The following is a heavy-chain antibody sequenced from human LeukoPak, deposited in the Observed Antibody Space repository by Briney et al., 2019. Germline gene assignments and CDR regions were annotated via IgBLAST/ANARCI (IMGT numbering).Heavy chain of an antibody. J-gene: IGHJ4*02. V-gene: IGHV2-70*04. D-gene: IGHD3-3*01. CDR2: IDWDDDK. CDR3: ARIRGRFLEVDY. CDR1: GFSLSTSGMR. Sequence: SGPTLVNPTQTLTLTCTFSGFSLSTSGMRVSWIRQPPGKALEWLARIDWDDDKYCSTSLKTWLTISKATSKNQVVLTMTNMDPVDTATYYCARIRGRFLEVDYWGQGTLVTVSS.